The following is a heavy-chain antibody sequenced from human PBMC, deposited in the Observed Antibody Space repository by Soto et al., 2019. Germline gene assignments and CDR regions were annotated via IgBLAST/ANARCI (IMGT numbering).Heavy chain of an antibody. D-gene: IGHD6-19*01. J-gene: IGHJ2*01. CDR2: IYYSGST. CDR1: GGSISSYY. CDR3: ASGGSSGWSRYFDL. V-gene: IGHV4-59*01. Sequence: QVQLQESGPGLVKPSETLSLTCTVSGGSISSYYWSWIRQPPGKGLEWIGYIYYSGSTNYNPSLKSRVTMSVDTSKNQFSLKLSSVTAAATAVYYGASGGSSGWSRYFDLWGRGTLVTVSS.